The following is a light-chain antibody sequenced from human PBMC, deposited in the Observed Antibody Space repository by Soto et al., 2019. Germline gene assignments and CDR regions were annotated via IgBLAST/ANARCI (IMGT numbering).Light chain of an antibody. V-gene: IGLV1-47*01. Sequence: QSVLTQPPSASGTPGQRVTISCSGWTSNIGTNYVYWYQQLPGTAPKLLIYSNNQRPSGVPDRFSGSKSGTSASLAISGLRSEDEADYYCAAWDDSLSGRVFGGGTQLTV. CDR2: SNN. CDR1: TSNIGTNY. CDR3: AAWDDSLSGRV. J-gene: IGLJ2*01.